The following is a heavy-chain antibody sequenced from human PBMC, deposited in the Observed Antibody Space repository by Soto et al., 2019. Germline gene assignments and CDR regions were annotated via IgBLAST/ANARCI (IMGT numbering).Heavy chain of an antibody. CDR1: GGSISSYY. Sequence: PSETLSLTCTVSGGSISSYYWNWLRQPSGKGLEWIGYIYFSGSTNYNPSLKSRVTMSVDASKNQFSLKLSSVTAADTAVYYCARRIAAAGTDHFDSWGQGTLVTVSS. J-gene: IGHJ4*02. D-gene: IGHD6-13*01. V-gene: IGHV4-59*01. CDR3: ARRIAAAGTDHFDS. CDR2: IYFSGST.